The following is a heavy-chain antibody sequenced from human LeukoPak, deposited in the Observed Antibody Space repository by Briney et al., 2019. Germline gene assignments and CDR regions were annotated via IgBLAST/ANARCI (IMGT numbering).Heavy chain of an antibody. CDR1: GGSLSSGGYY. Sequence: PSETLSLTCTVSGGSLSSGGYYWSWIRQHPGKGLEWIGYIYYSGSTYYNPSLKSRVTISVDTSKNQFSLKLSSVTAADTAVYYCARDGSWDSSSWGFDYWGQGTLVTVSS. D-gene: IGHD6-13*01. CDR3: ARDGSWDSSSWGFDY. V-gene: IGHV4-31*03. CDR2: IYYSGST. J-gene: IGHJ4*02.